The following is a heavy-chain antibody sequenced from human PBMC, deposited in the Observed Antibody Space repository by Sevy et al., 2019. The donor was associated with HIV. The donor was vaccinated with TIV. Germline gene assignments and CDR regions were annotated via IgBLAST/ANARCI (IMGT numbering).Heavy chain of an antibody. CDR1: GGSFSGYY. J-gene: IGHJ4*02. V-gene: IGHV4-34*01. Sequence: SETLSLTCVVSGGSFSGYYWNWIRQPPGKGLEWIGEINHSGGTNYNPSLKSRVTISLDTSKNQFSLKLTSLTAADTAVFYCARGLGYSYCSVFDFWGQGSLVTVSS. CDR3: ARGLGYSYCSVFDF. CDR2: INHSGGT. D-gene: IGHD5-12*01.